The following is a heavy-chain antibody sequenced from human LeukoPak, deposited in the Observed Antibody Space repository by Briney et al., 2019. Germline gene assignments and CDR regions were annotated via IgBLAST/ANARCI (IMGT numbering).Heavy chain of an antibody. D-gene: IGHD6-13*01. CDR2: IRGSGAGT. V-gene: IGHV3-23*01. CDR1: QFAFTNYG. J-gene: IGHJ4*02. CDR3: ARKGGLTSSWYYFDY. Sequence: GGSLRLSCAASQFAFTNYGVGWVRQAPGKGLEWVSAIRGSGAGTYYADSVKGRFTISRDNSENTLYLQMDSLRVEDSAVYYCARKGGLTSSWYYFDYWGQGTLVTVSS.